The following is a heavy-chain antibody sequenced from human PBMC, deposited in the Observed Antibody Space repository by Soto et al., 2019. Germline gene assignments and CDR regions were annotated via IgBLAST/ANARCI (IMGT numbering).Heavy chain of an antibody. Sequence: SETLSLTCTVSGGSISSSSYYWGWIRQPPGKGLEWIGSIYYSGSTYYNPSLKSRVTISVDTSKNQFSLKLSSVTAADTAVYYCARRGYYYYYGMDVWGQGTTVTVS. CDR1: GGSISSSSYY. J-gene: IGHJ6*02. CDR3: ARRGYYYYYGMDV. V-gene: IGHV4-39*01. CDR2: IYYSGST.